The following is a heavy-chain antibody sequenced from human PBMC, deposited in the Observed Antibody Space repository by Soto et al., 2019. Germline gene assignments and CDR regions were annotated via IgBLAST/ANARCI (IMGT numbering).Heavy chain of an antibody. Sequence: GESLKISCAASGFTFSSYAMSWVRQAPGKGLEWVSAISGSGGSTYYADSVKGRFTISRDNSKNTLYLQMNSLRAEDTAVYYCAKLSDGYCSSTSCYYDYWGQGTLVTVSS. V-gene: IGHV3-23*01. CDR1: GFTFSSYA. CDR2: ISGSGGST. CDR3: AKLSDGYCSSTSCYYDY. J-gene: IGHJ4*02. D-gene: IGHD2-2*01.